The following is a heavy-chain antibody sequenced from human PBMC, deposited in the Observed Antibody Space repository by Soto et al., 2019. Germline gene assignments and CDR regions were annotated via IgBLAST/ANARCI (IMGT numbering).Heavy chain of an antibody. CDR2: INHSGST. CDR3: ARDLEGYWFDP. Sequence: SETLSLTCAVYGGSFSGYYWSWIRQPPGKGLEWIGEINHSGSTNYNPSLKSRVTISVDTSKNQFSLKLSSVTAADTAVYYCARDLEGYWFDPWGQGTLVTVS. V-gene: IGHV4-34*01. J-gene: IGHJ5*02. CDR1: GGSFSGYY.